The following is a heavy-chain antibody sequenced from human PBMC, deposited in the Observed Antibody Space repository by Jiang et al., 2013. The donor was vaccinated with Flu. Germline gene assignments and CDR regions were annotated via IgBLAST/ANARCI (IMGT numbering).Heavy chain of an antibody. J-gene: IGHJ4*03. V-gene: IGHV3-23*01. CDR1: GFTFSDYS. D-gene: IGHD2-15*01. Sequence: SGGGLVKPGGSLRLSCAASGFTFSDYSMTWVRQTPGKGLEWVSSVSDSDGTTFYADSVKGRFTISRDNSRNTLYLQMSSLRAEDTAIYYCARDRRHCSGGNCYSDYWGQGTLVTV. CDR3: ARDRRHCSGGNCYSDY. CDR2: VSDSDGTT.